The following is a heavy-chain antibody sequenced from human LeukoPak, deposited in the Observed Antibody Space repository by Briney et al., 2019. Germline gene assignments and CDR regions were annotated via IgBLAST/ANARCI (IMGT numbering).Heavy chain of an antibody. V-gene: IGHV4-4*02. D-gene: IGHD2-21*02. J-gene: IGHJ4*02. CDR3: ARGGDWLFDY. CDR1: GDSITSDKW. CDR2: IHHSKSS. Sequence: NPSETLSLTCAVSGDSITSDKWWTWVRQPPGKGLEWIGEIHHSKSSNYHPSLKSRVTISVDKSKNQFSLELNSVTAADTAVYYCARGGDWLFDYRGQGILVTVSS.